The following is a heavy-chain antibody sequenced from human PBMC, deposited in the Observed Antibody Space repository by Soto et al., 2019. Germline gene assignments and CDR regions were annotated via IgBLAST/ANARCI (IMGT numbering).Heavy chain of an antibody. CDR1: GGSISSGGYY. CDR2: IYYSGST. Sequence: LSLTCTVSGGSISSGGYYWSWIRQHPGKGLEWIGYIYYSGSTYYNPSLKSRVTISVDTSKNQLSLKLSSVTAADTAVYYCARAHLTGTTDYWGQGTLVTVPQ. V-gene: IGHV4-31*03. CDR3: ARAHLTGTTDY. J-gene: IGHJ4*02. D-gene: IGHD1-20*01.